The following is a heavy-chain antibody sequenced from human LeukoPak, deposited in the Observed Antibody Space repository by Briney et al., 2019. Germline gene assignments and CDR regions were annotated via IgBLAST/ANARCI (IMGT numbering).Heavy chain of an antibody. Sequence: SETLSLTCTVSGGSISSGGYYWSWIRQPPGKGLEWIGYIYHSGSTYYNPSLKSRVTISVDRSKNQFSLKLSSVTAADTAVYYCASGPSIVVVPAATPGRFDYWGQGTLVTVSS. CDR3: ASGPSIVVVPAATPGRFDY. CDR2: IYHSGST. J-gene: IGHJ4*02. V-gene: IGHV4-30-2*01. CDR1: GGSISSGGYY. D-gene: IGHD2-2*01.